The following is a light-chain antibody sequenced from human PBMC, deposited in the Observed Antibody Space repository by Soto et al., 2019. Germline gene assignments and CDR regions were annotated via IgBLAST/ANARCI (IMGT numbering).Light chain of an antibody. J-gene: IGKJ1*01. Sequence: GDRVTITCRASQNINNWIAWYQQKPGKAPKFLIYDASTLESGVPSRFSGSGSGTEFTLTISSLQPDDFATYYCQQYNIYWTFGQGTKVDIK. CDR3: QQYNIYWT. CDR2: DAS. CDR1: QNINNW. V-gene: IGKV1-5*01.